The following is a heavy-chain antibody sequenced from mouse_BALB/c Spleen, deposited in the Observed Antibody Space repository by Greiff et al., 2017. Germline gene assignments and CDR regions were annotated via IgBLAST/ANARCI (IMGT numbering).Heavy chain of an antibody. J-gene: IGHJ3*01. CDR2: IRNKANGYTT. Sequence: DVQLQESGGGLVQPGGSLRLSCATSGFTFTDYYMSWVRQPPGKALEWLGFIRNKANGYTTEYSASVKGRFTISRDNSQSILYLQMNTLRAEDSATYYCARDGYYITYWGQGTLVTVSA. CDR3: ARDGYYITY. CDR1: GFTFTDYY. D-gene: IGHD2-3*01. V-gene: IGHV7-3*02.